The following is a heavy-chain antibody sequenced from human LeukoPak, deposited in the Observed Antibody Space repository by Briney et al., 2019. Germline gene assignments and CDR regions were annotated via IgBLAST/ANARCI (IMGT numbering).Heavy chain of an antibody. J-gene: IGHJ6*02. V-gene: IGHV4-31*01. CDR3: ARSVGEAGYYDGMDV. CDR2: IYYSGST. Sequence: SETLSLTCTVSGGSISSGGYYWSWIRQHPGRGLESIGYIYYSGSTYYNPSLKSLVTISVDTSKNQFSMKLSSVTAADTAVYYCARSVGEAGYYDGMDVWGQGTTVTVSS. D-gene: IGHD3-10*01. CDR1: GGSISSGGYY.